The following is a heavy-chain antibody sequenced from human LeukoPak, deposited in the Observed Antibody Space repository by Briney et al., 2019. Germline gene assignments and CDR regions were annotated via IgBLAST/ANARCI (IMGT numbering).Heavy chain of an antibody. V-gene: IGHV3-21*01. D-gene: IGHD6-13*01. J-gene: IGHJ4*02. CDR1: GFTFSSYS. Sequence: KPGGSLRLFCAASGFTFSSYSMNWVRQAPGKGLEWVSSISSSSSYIYYADSVKGRFTISRDNAKDSLYLQINSLRAEDTAVYYCARGMGIAAAHYWGQGTLVTVSS. CDR2: ISSSSSYI. CDR3: ARGMGIAAAHY.